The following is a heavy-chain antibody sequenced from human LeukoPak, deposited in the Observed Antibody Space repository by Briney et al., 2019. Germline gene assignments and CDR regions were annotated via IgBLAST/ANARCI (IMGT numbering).Heavy chain of an antibody. CDR3: ATGPPYDYVWGSYRYAFDY. Sequence: ASVEVSCKVSGYTLTELSMHWVRQAPGKGLEWMGGFDPEDGETIYAQKFQGRVTMTEDTSTDTAYMELSSLRSEDTAVYYCATGPPYDYVWGSYRYAFDYWGQGTLVTVSS. V-gene: IGHV1-24*01. D-gene: IGHD3-16*02. CDR2: FDPEDGET. CDR1: GYTLTELS. J-gene: IGHJ4*02.